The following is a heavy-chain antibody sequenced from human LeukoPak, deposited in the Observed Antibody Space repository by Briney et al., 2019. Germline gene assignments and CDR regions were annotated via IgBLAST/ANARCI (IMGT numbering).Heavy chain of an antibody. CDR1: GFTFSSYG. V-gene: IGHV3-33*01. D-gene: IGHD3-10*01. CDR3: ARDSDYGSGNFDY. J-gene: IGHJ4*02. Sequence: GRSLRLSCAASGFTFSSYGMHWVRQAPGKGLEWVAVIWYDGSNKYSVDSVKGRFTISRDNSKNTLYLQMSSLRAEDTAVHYCARDSDYGSGNFDYWGQGTLVTVSS. CDR2: IWYDGSNK.